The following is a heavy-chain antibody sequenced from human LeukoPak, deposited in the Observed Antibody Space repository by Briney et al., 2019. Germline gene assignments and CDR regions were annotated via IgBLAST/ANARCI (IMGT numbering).Heavy chain of an antibody. J-gene: IGHJ3*02. CDR3: ARKTTFYAFDI. V-gene: IGHV4-34*01. CDR1: GGSFSGYY. D-gene: IGHD2/OR15-2a*01. CDR2: INHSGST. Sequence: SETLSLTCAVYGGSFSGYYWSWIRQPPGKGLEWIGEINHSGSTNYNPSLKSRVTISVDTSKNQFSLKLTSVTAADTAVYYCARKTTFYAFDIWGQGTMVTVSP.